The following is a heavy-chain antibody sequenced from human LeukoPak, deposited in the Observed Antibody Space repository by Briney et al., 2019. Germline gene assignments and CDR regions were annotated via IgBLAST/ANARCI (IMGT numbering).Heavy chain of an antibody. Sequence: PGGSLRLSCAASGFTFSSYAMHWVRQAPGKGLEWVAVISYDGSNKYYADSVKGRFTISRDNSKNTLYLQMNSLRAEDTAVYYCAKDKFTLLPDYWGQGTLVTVSS. CDR2: ISYDGSNK. D-gene: IGHD3-10*02. CDR3: AKDKFTLLPDY. CDR1: GFTFSSYA. V-gene: IGHV3-30*04. J-gene: IGHJ4*02.